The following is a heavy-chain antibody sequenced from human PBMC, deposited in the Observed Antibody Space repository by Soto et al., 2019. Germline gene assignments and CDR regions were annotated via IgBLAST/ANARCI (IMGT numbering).Heavy chain of an antibody. CDR2: ISPNSGGT. Sequence: DSVKVSCKASGDTFTGYYMHWVRQAPGQGLEWMGWISPNSGGTNYAQKFQGRVTMTRDTSISTAYMELSRLRSDDTAVYYCARAQSRRRKLERRGDWFDHCGQRPPFTVS. D-gene: IGHD1-1*01. J-gene: IGHJ5*02. CDR1: GDTFTGYY. CDR3: ARAQSRRRKLERRGDWFDH. V-gene: IGHV1-2*02.